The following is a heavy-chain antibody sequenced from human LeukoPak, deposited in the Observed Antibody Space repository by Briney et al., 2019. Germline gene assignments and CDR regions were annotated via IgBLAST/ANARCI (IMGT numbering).Heavy chain of an antibody. CDR1: GFTFSTYA. D-gene: IGHD4-17*01. Sequence: GGSLRLPCAASGFTFSTYAMSWVRQAPGKGLAWVSTISDGGSDTHYADSVKGRFTISRDDSKNTLYLQMNSLRAEDTAVYYCAKALYGDYGRFDYWGQGTLVTVSS. CDR3: AKALYGDYGRFDY. J-gene: IGHJ4*02. V-gene: IGHV3-23*01. CDR2: ISDGGSDT.